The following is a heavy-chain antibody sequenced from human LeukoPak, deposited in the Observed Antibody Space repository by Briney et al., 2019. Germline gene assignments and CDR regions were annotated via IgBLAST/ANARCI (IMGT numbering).Heavy chain of an antibody. D-gene: IGHD3-10*01. V-gene: IGHV3-66*01. J-gene: IGHJ5*02. CDR1: GFTVSSNY. CDR2: IYSGGST. Sequence: GGSLRLSCAASGFTVSSNYMSWVRQAPGKGLEWVSVIYSGGSTYYADSVKGRFTISRDNSKNTLYLQMNSLRAEDTAVYYCARAAITMVRGVAQPSWFDPWGQGTLVTVSS. CDR3: ARAAITMVRGVAQPSWFDP.